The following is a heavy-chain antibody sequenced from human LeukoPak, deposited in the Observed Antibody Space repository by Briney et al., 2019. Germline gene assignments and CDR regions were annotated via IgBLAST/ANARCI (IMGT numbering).Heavy chain of an antibody. CDR1: GFTFSSYG. CDR3: ARDRGDGGYSEDY. V-gene: IGHV3-33*01. Sequence: GGSLRLSCAASGFTFSSYGMHWVRQAPGKGLEWVAVIWSDGSNKYYADSVKGRYTISRDNSKNTLYLQMNSLRAEDTAVYYCARDRGDGGYSEDYWGQGIVVTVSS. J-gene: IGHJ4*02. D-gene: IGHD5-18*01. CDR2: IWSDGSNK.